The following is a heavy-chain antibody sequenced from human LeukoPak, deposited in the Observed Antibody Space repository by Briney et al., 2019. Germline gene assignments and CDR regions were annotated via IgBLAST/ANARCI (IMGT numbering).Heavy chain of an antibody. CDR1: GGTFSSYA. CDR2: IIPIFGTA. D-gene: IGHD6-6*01. V-gene: IGHV1-69*05. Sequence: SVKVSCKASGGTFSSYAISWVRQAPGQGLEWMGRIIPIFGTANYAQKFQGRVTNTTDESTSTAYMELSSLRSEDTAVYYCATYSSSKPNFDYWGQGTLVTVSS. J-gene: IGHJ4*02. CDR3: ATYSSSKPNFDY.